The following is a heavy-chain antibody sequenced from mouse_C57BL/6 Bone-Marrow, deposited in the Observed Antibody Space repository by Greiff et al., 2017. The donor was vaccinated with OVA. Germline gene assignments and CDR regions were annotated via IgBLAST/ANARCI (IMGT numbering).Heavy chain of an antibody. CDR2: IYPGDGDT. V-gene: IGHV1-80*01. J-gene: IGHJ1*03. Sequence: VQLQESGAELVKPGASVKISCKASGYAFSGYWMNWVKQRPGKGLEWIGQIYPGDGDTNYTGKFKGKATLTADKSSSTANMQLSSLTSEDSAVYFCARGSSSWYFDVWGTGTTVTVSS. D-gene: IGHD1-1*01. CDR3: ARGSSSWYFDV. CDR1: GYAFSGYW.